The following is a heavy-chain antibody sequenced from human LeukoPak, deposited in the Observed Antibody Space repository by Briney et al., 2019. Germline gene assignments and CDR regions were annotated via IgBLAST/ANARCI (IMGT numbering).Heavy chain of an antibody. Sequence: PSETLSLTSAVYSGSFSGYYWSWIRQPPGKGLEWIGEINHSGSTNYNPSLKSRVTISVDTSKNQFSLKLSSVTAADTAVYYCARVRRAIAAAAGAFDIWGQGTMVTVSS. J-gene: IGHJ3*02. D-gene: IGHD6-13*01. CDR3: ARVRRAIAAAAGAFDI. CDR2: INHSGST. V-gene: IGHV4-34*01. CDR1: SGSFSGYY.